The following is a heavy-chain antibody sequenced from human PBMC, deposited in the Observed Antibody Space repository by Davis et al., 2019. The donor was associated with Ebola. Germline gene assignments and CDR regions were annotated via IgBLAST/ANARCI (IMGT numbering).Heavy chain of an antibody. J-gene: IGHJ5*02. D-gene: IGHD2-2*01. V-gene: IGHV4-61*01. CDR3: AKAQYCTSTTCYDRFDP. Sequence: PSETLSLTCTVSGGSISSSSYYWSWIRQPPGQGLEWIGSIYYSGTTIYNPSLKSRVTISVDTSKSQFSLKLTSLTAADTAMYYCAKAQYCTSTTCYDRFDPWGQGTLVSVTS. CDR1: GGSISSSSYY. CDR2: IYYSGTT.